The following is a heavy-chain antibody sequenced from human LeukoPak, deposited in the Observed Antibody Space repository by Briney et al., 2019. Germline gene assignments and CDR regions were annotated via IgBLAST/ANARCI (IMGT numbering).Heavy chain of an antibody. D-gene: IGHD4-17*01. CDR1: GFTFNNYA. J-gene: IGHJ4*02. CDR2: ISGGGETT. CDR3: AGDYADYVGYFFFDY. V-gene: IGHV3-23*01. Sequence: GGSLRLSCAASGFTFNNYAMNWVRQAPGKGLEWVSSISGGGETTYYADSAKGRFTIPRDNSQNTLYLQMNSLRAEDTAVYYCAGDYADYVGYFFFDYWGQGTLVTVSS.